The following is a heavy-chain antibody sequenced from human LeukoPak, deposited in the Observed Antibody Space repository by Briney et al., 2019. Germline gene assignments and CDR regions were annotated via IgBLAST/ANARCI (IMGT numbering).Heavy chain of an antibody. CDR2: ISGSGGST. Sequence: PGGSLRLSCAASGFTFSSYAMSWVRQAPGKGLEWVSAISGSGGSTYYADSVKGRFTISRDNSKNTLYLQMDSLRAEDTAVYYCAKASSGYSFVSDYWGQGTLVTVSS. CDR3: AKASSGYSFVSDY. J-gene: IGHJ4*02. D-gene: IGHD3-22*01. V-gene: IGHV3-23*01. CDR1: GFTFSSYA.